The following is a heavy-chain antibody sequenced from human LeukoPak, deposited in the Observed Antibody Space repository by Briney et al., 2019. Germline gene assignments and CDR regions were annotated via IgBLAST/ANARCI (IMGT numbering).Heavy chain of an antibody. CDR1: GYSLSDLS. D-gene: IGHD1-1*01. Sequence: ASVKVSCRVSGYSLSDLSIHWVRHVPGKGLEWMGGFEPEEGEHGETIYAQNFEGRLTLTEDTDADTAYMELVSLTSADTAVYYCATDRLEIYALHIWGQGTVVTVSS. J-gene: IGHJ3*02. V-gene: IGHV1-24*01. CDR3: ATDRLEIYALHI. CDR2: FEPEEGEHGET.